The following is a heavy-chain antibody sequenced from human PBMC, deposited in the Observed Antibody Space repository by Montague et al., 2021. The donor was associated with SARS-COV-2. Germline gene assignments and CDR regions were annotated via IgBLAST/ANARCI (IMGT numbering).Heavy chain of an antibody. CDR3: AREYSSGVYFDY. CDR1: GFSLSTSGMC. Sequence: PVLGKPTQTLTLTCTFSGFSLSTSGMCVSWIRQPPGKALEWLARIDWDDDKYYSTPLKTRLTISKDTSKNQVVLTMTNMDPVDTATYYCAREYSSGVYFDYWGQGTLVTVSS. J-gene: IGHJ4*02. CDR2: IDWDDDK. D-gene: IGHD6-19*01. V-gene: IGHV2-70*11.